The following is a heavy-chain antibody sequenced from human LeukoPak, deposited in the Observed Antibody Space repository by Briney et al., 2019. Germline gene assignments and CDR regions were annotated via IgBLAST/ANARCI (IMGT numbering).Heavy chain of an antibody. V-gene: IGHV4-4*07. CDR1: GGSISSYY. CDR3: ARSHDSSGYPPEEYFQH. J-gene: IGHJ1*01. Sequence: PSETLSLTCTVSGGSISSYYWSWIRQPAGKGLEWIGRIYTSGSTNYNPSLKSRVTMSVDTSKNQFSLKLSSVTAADTAVYYCARSHDSSGYPPEEYFQHWGQGTLVTVSS. D-gene: IGHD3-22*01. CDR2: IYTSGST.